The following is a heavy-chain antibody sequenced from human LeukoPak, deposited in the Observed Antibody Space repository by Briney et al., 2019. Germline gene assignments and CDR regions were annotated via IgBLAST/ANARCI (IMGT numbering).Heavy chain of an antibody. CDR1: RYTFTGYY. V-gene: IGHV1-2*02. CDR2: INPNSGGT. J-gene: IGHJ4*02. CDR3: TRGAPYCSSTSCYLYFDY. Sequence: ASVKVSCKASRYTFTGYYMHWVRQAPGQGLEWMGWINPNSGGTNYAQKFQGRVTMTRDTSISTAYMELSRLRSDDTAVYYCTRGAPYCSSTSCYLYFDYWGQGTLVTVSS. D-gene: IGHD2-2*01.